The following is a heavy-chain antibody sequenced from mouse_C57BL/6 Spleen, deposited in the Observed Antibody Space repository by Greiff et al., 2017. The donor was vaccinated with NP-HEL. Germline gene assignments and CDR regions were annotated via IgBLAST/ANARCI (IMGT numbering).Heavy chain of an antibody. CDR3: ARNSGGDYGTGYFDV. CDR2: IWTGGGT. J-gene: IGHJ1*03. CDR1: GFSLTSYA. D-gene: IGHD1-1*01. Sequence: VKLMESGPGLVAPSQSLSITCTVSGFSLTSYAISWVRQPPGKGLEWLGVIWTGGGTNYNSALKSRLSISKDNSKSQVFLKMNSLQTDDTARYYCARNSGGDYGTGYFDVWGTGTTVTVSS. V-gene: IGHV2-9-1*01.